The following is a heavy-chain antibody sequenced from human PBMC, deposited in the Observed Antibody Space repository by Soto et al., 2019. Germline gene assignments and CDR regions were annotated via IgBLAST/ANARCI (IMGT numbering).Heavy chain of an antibody. V-gene: IGHV3-33*01. CDR3: AREITIVQSVHDAFDI. Sequence: QVQLVESGGGVVQPGRSLRLSCAASGFTFSSYGMHWVRQAPGKGLEWVAVIWYDGSNKYYADSVKGRFTISRDNSKNNLYLNMNSLRAEDTDLYSCAREITIVQSVHDAFDIWGQGTMVTVSS. CDR1: GFTFSSYG. J-gene: IGHJ3*02. D-gene: IGHD3-10*01. CDR2: IWYDGSNK.